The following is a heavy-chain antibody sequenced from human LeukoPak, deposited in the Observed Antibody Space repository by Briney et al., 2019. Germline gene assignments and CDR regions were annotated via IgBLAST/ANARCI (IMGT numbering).Heavy chain of an antibody. D-gene: IGHD3-10*01. V-gene: IGHV4-59*01. CDR1: GGSISSYY. CDR2: IYYSGST. J-gene: IGHJ6*02. CDR3: ARGSSLWANYYYYYYGMDV. Sequence: SETLSLTCTVSGGSISSYYWSWIRQPPGKGLEWIGYIYYSGSTNYNPSLKSRVTMSVDTSKNQFSLKLSSVTAADTAVYYCARGSSLWANYYYYYYGMDVWGQGTTVTVSS.